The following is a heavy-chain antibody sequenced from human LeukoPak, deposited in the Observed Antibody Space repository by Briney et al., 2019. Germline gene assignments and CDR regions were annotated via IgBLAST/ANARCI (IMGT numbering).Heavy chain of an antibody. CDR3: ARGGDYDYVWGSYRYDAFDI. V-gene: IGHV1-2*02. Sequence: ASVKVSCKASGYTFTGYYMHWVRQAPGQGLEWTGWINPNSGGTNYAQKFQGRVTMNRDTSISKAYMELSRPRSDDTAVYYCARGGDYDYVWGSYRYDAFDIWGQGTMVTVSS. D-gene: IGHD3-16*02. J-gene: IGHJ3*02. CDR1: GYTFTGYY. CDR2: INPNSGGT.